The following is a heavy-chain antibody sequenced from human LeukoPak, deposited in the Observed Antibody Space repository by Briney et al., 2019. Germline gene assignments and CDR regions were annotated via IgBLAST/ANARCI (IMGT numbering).Heavy chain of an antibody. Sequence: SETLSLTCTVSGYSVSSGYYWGWIRQPPGKGLEWIGSMYHSGDTYYNPSLKSRVTISVDTSKNQFSLKLSSVTTADTAVYYCATYGSGSLNFDYWGQGTLVTVSS. J-gene: IGHJ4*02. CDR2: MYHSGDT. D-gene: IGHD3-10*01. V-gene: IGHV4-38-2*02. CDR1: GYSVSSGYY. CDR3: ATYGSGSLNFDY.